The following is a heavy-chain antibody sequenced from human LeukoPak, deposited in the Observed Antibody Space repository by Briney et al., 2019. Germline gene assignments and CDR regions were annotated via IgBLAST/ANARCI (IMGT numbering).Heavy chain of an antibody. CDR1: GFTFSSYA. V-gene: IGHV3-21*01. Sequence: GGSLRLSCAASGFTFSSYAMSWVRQAPGKGLEWVSSISSSSSYIYYADSVKGRFTISRDNAKNSLYLQMNSLRAEDTAVYYCARDRSYGSFDYWGQGPLVTVSS. CDR3: ARDRSYGSFDY. CDR2: ISSSSSYI. D-gene: IGHD5-18*01. J-gene: IGHJ4*02.